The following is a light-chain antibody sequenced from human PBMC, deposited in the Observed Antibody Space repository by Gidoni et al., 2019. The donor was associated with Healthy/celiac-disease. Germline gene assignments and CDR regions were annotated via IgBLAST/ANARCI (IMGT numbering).Light chain of an antibody. CDR3: MQALQTPRT. Sequence: DIVMTQSPLSLPVTPGEPASISCRSSQSRLHSNGYNYVDWYLQKPGQSPQLLIFLGSNRASGVPDRFSGSGSGTDFTLKISRVEAEDVGVDYCMQALQTPRTFGQGTKVEIK. V-gene: IGKV2-28*01. J-gene: IGKJ1*01. CDR2: LGS. CDR1: QSRLHSNGYNY.